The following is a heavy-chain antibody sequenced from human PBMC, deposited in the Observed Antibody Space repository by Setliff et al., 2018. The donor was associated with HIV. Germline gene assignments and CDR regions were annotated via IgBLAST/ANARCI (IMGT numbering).Heavy chain of an antibody. J-gene: IGHJ4*02. V-gene: IGHV5-51*01. CDR3: VRRSNNGYYRHFDY. CDR2: IYPGDSDI. CDR1: GYNFTKYW. D-gene: IGHD3-22*01. Sequence: PGESLKISCKGSGYNFTKYWIGWVRQMPGKGLECMGIIYPGDSDIRYSPPFQGQVTISADKSVSAAYLQWTSLKASDTAIYYCVRRSNNGYYRHFDYWGQGALVTVSS.